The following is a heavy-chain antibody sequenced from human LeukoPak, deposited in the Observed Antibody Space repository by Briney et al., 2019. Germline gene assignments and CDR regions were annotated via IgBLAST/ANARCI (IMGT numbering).Heavy chain of an antibody. V-gene: IGHV4-59*01. CDR3: ARESADYRIDY. CDR1: GGSISSFY. CDR2: IYYSGNT. J-gene: IGHJ4*02. D-gene: IGHD4-11*01. Sequence: PSETLSLTCTVSGGSISSFYWSWIRQPPGKGLEWIGYIYYSGNTNYNPSLKSRVTISVDTTKNQFSLKQNSVTAADTAVYYCARESADYRIDYWGQGTLVTVSS.